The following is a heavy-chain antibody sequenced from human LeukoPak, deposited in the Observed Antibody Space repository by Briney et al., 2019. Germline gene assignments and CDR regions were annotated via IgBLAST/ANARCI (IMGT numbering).Heavy chain of an antibody. CDR1: GFSFRSYA. CDR3: ATPGSS. CDR2: ISRSGNTT. V-gene: IGHV3-64*02. Sequence: GGSLRLSCTASGFSFRSYAMHWVRQAPGKGLEYVSAISRSGNTTYYADSEKGRFIVSRDNSKKTLFLQMSDLRPEDTAVYYCATPGSSWGQGSPVIVSS. D-gene: IGHD6-13*01. J-gene: IGHJ4*02.